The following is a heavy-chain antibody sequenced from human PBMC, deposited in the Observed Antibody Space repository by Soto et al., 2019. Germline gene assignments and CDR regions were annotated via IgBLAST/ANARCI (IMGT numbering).Heavy chain of an antibody. CDR1: GFSFSNAGLG. CDR3: ASTYSASWYWFDP. D-gene: IGHD6-13*01. J-gene: IGHJ5*02. V-gene: IGHV2-26*04. Sequence: QVTVKESGPVLVKPTETLTLTCTVSGFSFSNAGLGVSWIRQPPGKALEWLAHILSNDEKSYSTSLKSRLTISKDTSKSQVVLIMTNMDPVDTATYYCASTYSASWYWFDPWGQGTLVTVSS. CDR2: ILSNDEK.